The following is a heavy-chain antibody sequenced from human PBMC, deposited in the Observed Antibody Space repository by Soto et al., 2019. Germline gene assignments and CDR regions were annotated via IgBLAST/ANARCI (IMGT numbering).Heavy chain of an antibody. CDR2: IWYDGSNK. CDR1: GFTFSSYG. V-gene: IGHV3-33*01. J-gene: IGHJ3*02. Sequence: GGSLRLSCAASGFTFSSYGMHWVRQAPGKGLEWVAVIWYDGSNKYYADSVKGRFTISRDNSKNTLYLQMNSLRAEDTAVYYCAAAPAALSDAFDIWGQGTMVTVSS. D-gene: IGHD6-13*01. CDR3: AAAPAALSDAFDI.